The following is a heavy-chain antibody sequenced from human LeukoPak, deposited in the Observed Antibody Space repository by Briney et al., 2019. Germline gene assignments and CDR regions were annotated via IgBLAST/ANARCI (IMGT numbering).Heavy chain of an antibody. CDR3: ARDHYGYSHDNNDAFDI. D-gene: IGHD5-18*01. J-gene: IGHJ3*02. Sequence: GGSLRLSCAASGFTFSSYAMHWVRQAPGKGLEWVAVISYDGSNKYYADSVKGRFTISRDNSKNTLYLQMNSLRAEDTAVYYCARDHYGYSHDNNDAFDIWGQGTTVTVSS. V-gene: IGHV3-30-3*01. CDR2: ISYDGSNK. CDR1: GFTFSSYA.